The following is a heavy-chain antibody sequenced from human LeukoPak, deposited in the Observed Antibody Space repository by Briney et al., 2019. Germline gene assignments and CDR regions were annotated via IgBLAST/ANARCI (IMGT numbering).Heavy chain of an antibody. D-gene: IGHD3-3*01. J-gene: IGHJ6*02. Sequence: PSETLSLTCTVSGGSISSYYWSWIRQPPGKGLEWIGYIYYSGSTNYNPPLKSRVTISVDTSKNQFSLKPSSVTAADTAVYYCARSTQLRFYYYGMDVWGQGTTVTVSS. CDR1: GGSISSYY. CDR2: IYYSGST. V-gene: IGHV4-59*01. CDR3: ARSTQLRFYYYGMDV.